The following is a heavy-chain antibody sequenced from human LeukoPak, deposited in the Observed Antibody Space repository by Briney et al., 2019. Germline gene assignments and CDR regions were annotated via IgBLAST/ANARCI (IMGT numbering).Heavy chain of an antibody. J-gene: IGHJ5*02. Sequence: ASVKVSCKASGYTFTSYGIRWVRQAPGQGLEWMGWISAYNGNTNYAQKLQGRVTMTTDTSTSTAYVELRSLRSDDTAVYYCARAQQLVRGGWFDPWGQGTLVTVSS. CDR3: ARAQQLVRGGWFDP. V-gene: IGHV1-18*01. CDR1: GYTFTSYG. CDR2: ISAYNGNT. D-gene: IGHD6-13*01.